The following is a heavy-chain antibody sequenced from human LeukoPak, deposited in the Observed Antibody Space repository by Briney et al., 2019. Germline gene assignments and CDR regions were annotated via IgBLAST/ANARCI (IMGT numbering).Heavy chain of an antibody. CDR1: GFPFSNYA. V-gene: IGHV3-23*01. J-gene: IGHJ4*02. Sequence: PGGSLRLSFAASGFPFSNYAMSWVRQAPGKGLEWVSGIRGSGDGTYYADSVKGRFTISRDNSKNTLYLQMNSLRAEDTAVYHCAKDYRGSDPMFDYWGQGTLVTVSP. CDR2: IRGSGDGT. CDR3: AKDYRGSDPMFDY. D-gene: IGHD3-10*01.